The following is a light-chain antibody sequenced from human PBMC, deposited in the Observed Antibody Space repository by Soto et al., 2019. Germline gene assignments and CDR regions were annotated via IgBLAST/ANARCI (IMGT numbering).Light chain of an antibody. J-gene: IGKJ4*01. V-gene: IGKV3-11*01. CDR1: QSISNY. Sequence: EIVLTQSPATLSLSPGERATLSCRASQSISNYLAWYQQKPGQAPRLLIYHASNRATGIPARFSGSGSGTDSTLTISSLEPEDFAVYYCQQRSNWPPALTFGGGTKVDIK. CDR3: QQRSNWPPALT. CDR2: HAS.